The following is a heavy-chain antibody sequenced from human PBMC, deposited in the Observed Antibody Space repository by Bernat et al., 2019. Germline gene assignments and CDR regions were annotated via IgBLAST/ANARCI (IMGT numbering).Heavy chain of an antibody. CDR3: GKDAVDSSYWY. J-gene: IGHJ2*01. CDR2: ISYDGSNK. V-gene: IGHV3-30*18. Sequence: FSSYGMHWVRQAPGKGLEWVAVISYDGSNKYYVDSVKGRFTISRDNSKNTLYLQMNSLRAEDTAVYYWGKDAVDSSYWY. CDR1: FSSYG. D-gene: IGHD5-12*01.